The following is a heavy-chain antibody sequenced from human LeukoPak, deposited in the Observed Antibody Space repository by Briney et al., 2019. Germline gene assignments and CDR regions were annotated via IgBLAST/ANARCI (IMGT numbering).Heavy chain of an antibody. CDR2: ISAYNGNT. J-gene: IGHJ4*02. V-gene: IGHV1-18*04. D-gene: IGHD1-26*01. CDR1: GYTFTSYY. Sequence: ASVKVSCKASGYTFTSYYMHWVRQAPGQGLEWMGWISAYNGNTNYAQKLQGRVTMTTDTSTSTAYMELRSLRSDDTAVYYCARVPRRTSGRYDQVDYWGQGTLVTVSS. CDR3: ARVPRRTSGRYDQVDY.